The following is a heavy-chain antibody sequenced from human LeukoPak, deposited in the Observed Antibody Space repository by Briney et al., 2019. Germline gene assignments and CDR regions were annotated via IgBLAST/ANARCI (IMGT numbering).Heavy chain of an antibody. CDR1: GYTFTSYA. CDR2: INPSGGST. Sequence: ASVKVSCKASGYTFTSYAMNWVRQAPGQGLEWMGIINPSGGSTSYAQKFQGRVTMTRDTSTSTVYMELSSLRSEDTAVYYCARDSEGSPPFDYWGQGTLVTVSS. V-gene: IGHV1-46*01. J-gene: IGHJ4*02. D-gene: IGHD1-26*01. CDR3: ARDSEGSPPFDY.